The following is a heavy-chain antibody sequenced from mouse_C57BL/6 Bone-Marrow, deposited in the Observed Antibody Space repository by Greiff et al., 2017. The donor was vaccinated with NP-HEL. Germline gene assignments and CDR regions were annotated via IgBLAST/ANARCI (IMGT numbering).Heavy chain of an antibody. J-gene: IGHJ2*01. CDR3: ARGHYGSSLDY. CDR2: ISSGSSTI. Sequence: EVKLVESGGGLVKPGGSLKLSCAASGFTFSDYGMHWVRQAPEKGLEWVAYISSGSSTIYYADTVKGRFTISRDNAKNTLFLQMTSLRSEDTAMYYCARGHYGSSLDYWGQGTTPTVSS. D-gene: IGHD1-1*01. V-gene: IGHV5-17*01. CDR1: GFTFSDYG.